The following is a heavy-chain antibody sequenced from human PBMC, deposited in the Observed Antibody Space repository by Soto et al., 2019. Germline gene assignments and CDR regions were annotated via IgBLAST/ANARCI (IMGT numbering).Heavy chain of an antibody. V-gene: IGHV1-18*01. CDR1: GYTFTSYG. Sequence: ASVKVSCKASGYTFTSYGISWVRQAPGQGLEWMGWISAYNGNTNYAQKLQGRVTMTTDTCTSTAYMELRSLRSDDTAVYYCARAPPNTYYYDRSGYSEYYFDSWGQGTLVPVSS. D-gene: IGHD3-22*01. CDR2: ISAYNGNT. J-gene: IGHJ4*02. CDR3: ARAPPNTYYYDRSGYSEYYFDS.